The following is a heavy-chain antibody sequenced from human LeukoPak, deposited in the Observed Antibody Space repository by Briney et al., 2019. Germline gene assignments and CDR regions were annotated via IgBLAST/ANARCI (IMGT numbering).Heavy chain of an antibody. CDR3: ARDLVGQWLNY. Sequence: ASVKVSCKASGGNLRSYAIIWVRQAPGQGLEWVGGIIPIAGRATYAPKFQGRVTITADEGTRTAYMEMSSLRSEDTAVHYCARDLVGQWLNYWGQGTLVTVSS. CDR1: GGNLRSYA. J-gene: IGHJ4*02. D-gene: IGHD6-19*01. CDR2: IIPIAGRA. V-gene: IGHV1-69*13.